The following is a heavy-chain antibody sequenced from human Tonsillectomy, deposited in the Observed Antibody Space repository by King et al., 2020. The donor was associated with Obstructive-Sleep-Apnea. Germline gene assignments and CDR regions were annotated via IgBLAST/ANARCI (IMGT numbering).Heavy chain of an antibody. CDR1: GGPISSSNG. V-gene: IGHV4-4*02. J-gene: IGHJ4*02. CDR3: ARVRGSSSDTPLDY. D-gene: IGHD6-6*01. Sequence: QLQESGPGLVKPSGTLSLTCAVSGGPISSSNGWGWFRQPPGNGLGGIGEIDHMGSTNYNPSLKRRVTISVDKSKNQFSLKLSSVTAADTAVYYCARVRGSSSDTPLDYWGQGTLVTVSS. CDR2: IDHMGST.